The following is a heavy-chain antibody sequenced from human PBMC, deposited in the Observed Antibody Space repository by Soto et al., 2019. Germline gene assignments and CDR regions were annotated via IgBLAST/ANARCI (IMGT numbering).Heavy chain of an antibody. Sequence: QVQLVQSGAEVKKPGSSVKVSCKASGGIFSTYAISWLRQAPGQGLEWMGGIIPLFGTPNYAPRFQGRVTIPADESTSTAYMELSRLRSEDTAVYYCARDRDDYGSGNYYNRIDFWGQGTLVTVSS. D-gene: IGHD3-10*01. CDR3: ARDRDDYGSGNYYNRIDF. CDR1: GGIFSTYA. V-gene: IGHV1-69*01. CDR2: IIPLFGTP. J-gene: IGHJ4*02.